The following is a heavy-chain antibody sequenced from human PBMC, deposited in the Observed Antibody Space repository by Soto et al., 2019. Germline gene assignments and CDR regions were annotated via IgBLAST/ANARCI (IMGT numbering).Heavy chain of an antibody. D-gene: IGHD6-19*01. CDR1: GFTFSSYG. J-gene: IGHJ6*03. Sequence: GGSLRLSCAASGFTFSSYGMHWVRQAPGKGLEWVAVISYDGSNKYYADSVKGRFTISRDNSKNTLYLQMNSLRAEDTAVYYCAKDHLYSSGWGERVNYYYYYMAVWGKGTTVTVSS. V-gene: IGHV3-30*18. CDR2: ISYDGSNK. CDR3: AKDHLYSSGWGERVNYYYYYMAV.